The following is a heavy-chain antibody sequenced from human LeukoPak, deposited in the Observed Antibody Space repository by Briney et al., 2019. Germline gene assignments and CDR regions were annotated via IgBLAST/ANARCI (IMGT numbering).Heavy chain of an antibody. V-gene: IGHV3-23*01. J-gene: IGHJ4*02. CDR1: GFTFSSYA. Sequence: GGSLRLSCAASGFTFSSYAMSWVRQTPGKGLEWVSTISGGGGSTFYADSVKGRFTISRDNPKNTVDLQMNSLRAEDTAVYYCVKVSSNYYGSGSYQTLDYWGQGTLVTVSS. D-gene: IGHD3-10*01. CDR2: ISGGGGST. CDR3: VKVSSNYYGSGSYQTLDY.